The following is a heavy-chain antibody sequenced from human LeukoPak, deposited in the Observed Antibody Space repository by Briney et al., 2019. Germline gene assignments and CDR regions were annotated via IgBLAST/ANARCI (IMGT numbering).Heavy chain of an antibody. CDR3: ARGNIVATPYYFDY. J-gene: IGHJ4*02. CDR1: GGSFSGYY. Sequence: SETLSLTCAVYGGSFSGYYWSWLRQPPGKGLEWIGEINHSGSTNYNPSLKSRVTISVDTSKNQFSLKLSSVTAADTAVYYCARGNIVATPYYFDYWGQGTLVTVSS. V-gene: IGHV4-34*01. D-gene: IGHD5-12*01. CDR2: INHSGST.